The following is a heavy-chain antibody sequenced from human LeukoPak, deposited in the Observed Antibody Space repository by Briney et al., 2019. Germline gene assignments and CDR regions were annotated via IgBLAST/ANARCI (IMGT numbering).Heavy chain of an antibody. CDR3: ARDGLEMATFYFDY. Sequence: SQTLSLTCTGSGGSISSGSYYWSWIRQPAGKGLEWIGRIYTSGSTNYNPSLKSRVTISVDTSKNQFSLKLSSVTAADTAVYYCARDGLEMATFYFDYWGQGTLVTVSS. CDR2: IYTSGST. J-gene: IGHJ4*02. V-gene: IGHV4-61*02. CDR1: GGSISSGSYY. D-gene: IGHD5-24*01.